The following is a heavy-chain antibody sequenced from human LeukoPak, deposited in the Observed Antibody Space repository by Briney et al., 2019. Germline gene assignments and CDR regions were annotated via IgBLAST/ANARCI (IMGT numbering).Heavy chain of an antibody. D-gene: IGHD1-7*01. CDR2: IFSRSESI. Sequence: GGSLRLSCAASGFTFGAYTINWVRQAPGKGLEWVSCIFSRSESILYADSVKGRFTISRDNAKNTLYLQMNSLRAEDTAIYYCARPGRRTTSGYWGQGTLVTVSS. CDR1: GFTFGAYT. J-gene: IGHJ4*02. CDR3: ARPGRRTTSGY. V-gene: IGHV3-21*04.